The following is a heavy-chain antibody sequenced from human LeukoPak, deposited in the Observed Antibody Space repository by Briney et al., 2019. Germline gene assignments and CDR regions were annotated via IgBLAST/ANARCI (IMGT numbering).Heavy chain of an antibody. V-gene: IGHV3-23*01. CDR3: ARDPPGTGFDY. J-gene: IGHJ4*02. CDR2: ISASGGST. D-gene: IGHD3-10*01. Sequence: GGSLRLSCAASGFTFSSYGMSWVRQAPGKGLEWVSGISASGGSTYYADSVKGRFTISRDNAKNSLYLQMNSLRAEDTAVYYCARDPPGTGFDYWGQGTLVTVSS. CDR1: GFTFSSYG.